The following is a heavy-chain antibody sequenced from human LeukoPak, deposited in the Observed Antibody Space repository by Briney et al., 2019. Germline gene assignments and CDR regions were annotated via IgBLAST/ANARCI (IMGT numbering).Heavy chain of an antibody. CDR2: INHSGST. CDR1: GGSFSGYY. Sequence: PSETLSLTCAVYGGSFSGYYWSWIRQPPGKGLEWIGEINHSGSTNYNPSLKSRVTISVDTSKNQFPLKLSSVTAADTAVYYCARVLNSSGYYSHFDYWGQGTLVTVSS. CDR3: ARVLNSSGYYSHFDY. J-gene: IGHJ4*02. D-gene: IGHD3-22*01. V-gene: IGHV4-34*01.